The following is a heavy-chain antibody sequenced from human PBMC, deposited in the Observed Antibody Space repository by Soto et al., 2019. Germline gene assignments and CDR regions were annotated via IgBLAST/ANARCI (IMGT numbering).Heavy chain of an antibody. CDR2: IYPGDSDT. CDR3: ARQFFMEWYAFDP. D-gene: IGHD3-3*01. Sequence: GESLKISCKGSGYSFTSYWIGWVRQMPGKGLEWMGIIYPGDSDTRYSPSFQGQVTISADKSISTAYLQWSSLKASDTAMYYCARQFFMEWYAFDPWGQGTLVNVSS. V-gene: IGHV5-51*01. J-gene: IGHJ5*02. CDR1: GYSFTSYW.